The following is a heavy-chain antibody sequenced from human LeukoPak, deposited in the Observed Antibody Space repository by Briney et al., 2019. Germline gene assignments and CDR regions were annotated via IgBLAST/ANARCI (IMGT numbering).Heavy chain of an antibody. D-gene: IGHD3-3*01. CDR1: GFTFSSYD. CDR3: ARTYYDFWSGYYYYGMDV. V-gene: IGHV3-13*01. CDR2: IGTAGDT. J-gene: IGHJ6*02. Sequence: PGGSLRLSCAASGFTFSSYDMRWVRQATGKGLEWVSAIGTAGDTYYPGSVKGRFTISRENAKNSLYLQMNSLRAGDTAVYYCARTYYDFWSGYYYYGMDVWGQGTTVTVSS.